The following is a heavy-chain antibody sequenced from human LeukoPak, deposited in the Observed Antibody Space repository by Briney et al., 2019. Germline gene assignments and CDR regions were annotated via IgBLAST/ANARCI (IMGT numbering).Heavy chain of an antibody. D-gene: IGHD3-22*01. CDR1: GYTFTSYG. CDR2: ISAYNGNT. V-gene: IGHV1-18*01. CDR3: ARDYYDSSGYYYFDY. J-gene: IGHJ4*02. Sequence: ASVKVSCKASGYTFTSYGISWVRQAPGQGLEWMGWISAYNGNTNYAQKLQGRVTMTTDTSTSTAYMELRSLRSNDTAVYYCARDYYDSSGYYYFDYWGQGTLVTASS.